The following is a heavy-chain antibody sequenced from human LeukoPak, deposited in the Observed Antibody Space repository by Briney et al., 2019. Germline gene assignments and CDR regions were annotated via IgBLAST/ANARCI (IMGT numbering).Heavy chain of an antibody. CDR1: GGTFSSYA. V-gene: IGHV1-69*05. CDR3: ARNPGSVSSGYNHYSEYFHH. Sequence: SVKVSCKASGGTFSSYAITWVRQAPGQGLEWMGRIIPIFGTTHYAQKFQGRVTITTDGSTSTAYMELSSLRSEDTAVYCCARNPGSVSSGYNHYSEYFHHWGQGTLVTVSS. D-gene: IGHD3-22*01. CDR2: IIPIFGTT. J-gene: IGHJ1*01.